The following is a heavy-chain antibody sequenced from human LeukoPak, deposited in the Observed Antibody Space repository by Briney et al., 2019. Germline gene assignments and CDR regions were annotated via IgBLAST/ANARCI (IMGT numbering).Heavy chain of an antibody. CDR2: IYHSGST. Sequence: SQTLSLTCAVSGGSISSGGYSWSWIRQPPGKGLEWIGYIYHSGSTYYNPSLKSRVTISVDRSKNQLSLKLSSVTAADTAVYYCARDVGLGIPVFDYWGQGTLVTVSS. CDR1: GGSISSGGYS. J-gene: IGHJ4*02. D-gene: IGHD3/OR15-3a*01. CDR3: ARDVGLGIPVFDY. V-gene: IGHV4-30-2*01.